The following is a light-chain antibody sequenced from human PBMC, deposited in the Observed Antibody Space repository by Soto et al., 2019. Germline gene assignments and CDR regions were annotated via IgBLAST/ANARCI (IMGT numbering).Light chain of an antibody. J-gene: IGKJ2*01. CDR1: QGISSY. CDR2: AAS. V-gene: IGKV1-8*01. Sequence: AIRMTQSPSSLSASTGDRVTITCRASQGISSYLAWYQQKPGKAPKLLIYAASTLQSGVPSRFSGSGSGTEFTLTLSCLQSEDFATYYCQQYYSYPQSFGQGTKLEIK. CDR3: QQYYSYPQS.